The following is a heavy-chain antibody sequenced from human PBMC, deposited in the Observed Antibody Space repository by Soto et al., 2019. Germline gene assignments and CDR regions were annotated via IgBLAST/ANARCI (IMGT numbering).Heavy chain of an antibody. V-gene: IGHV1-46*01. D-gene: IGHD4-17*01. J-gene: IGHJ4*02. CDR1: GYTFTSYY. CDR2: INPSGGST. Sequence: ASVKVSCKASGYTFTSYYMHWVRQAPGQGLEWMGIINPSGGSTSYAQKFQGRVTMTRDTSTSTVYMELSSLRSEDTAVYYCARDKRRGTTVVSPTNYFDYWGQGTLVTVSS. CDR3: ARDKRRGTTVVSPTNYFDY.